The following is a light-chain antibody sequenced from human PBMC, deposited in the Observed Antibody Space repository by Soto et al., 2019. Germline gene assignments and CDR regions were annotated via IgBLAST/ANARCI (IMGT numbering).Light chain of an antibody. J-gene: IGKJ1*01. V-gene: IGKV3-11*01. CDR2: DAS. CDR1: QSVSSY. Sequence: EIVLTQSPATLSLSPGERATLSCRASQSVSSYLAWYQQKPGQAPRLLIYDASNRATGIPARFSGSGSWTDFTRTISRVWPEDFAVYYCQQRSNWPRTFGQGTKVEIK. CDR3: QQRSNWPRT.